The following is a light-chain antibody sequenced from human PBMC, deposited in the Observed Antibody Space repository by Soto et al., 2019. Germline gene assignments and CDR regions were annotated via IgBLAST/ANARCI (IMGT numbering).Light chain of an antibody. CDR2: DVS. Sequence: QSALTQPASVSGSPGQSITISCSGTSSDVGGYNYVSWYQQHPGKAPKLMIYDVSNRPSGVSNRFSGSKSGNTASLTISGLQVEEEADYYCSSYTSSNTWVFGGGTKLTVL. CDR3: SSYTSSNTWV. J-gene: IGLJ3*02. CDR1: SSDVGGYNY. V-gene: IGLV2-14*03.